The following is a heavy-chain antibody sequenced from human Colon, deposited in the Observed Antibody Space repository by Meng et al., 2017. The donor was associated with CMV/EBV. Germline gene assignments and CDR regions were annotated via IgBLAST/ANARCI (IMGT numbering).Heavy chain of an antibody. J-gene: IGHJ5*02. CDR3: ARITLAQWELLLGWFDP. V-gene: IGHV2-26*01. CDR1: GFSLSNARMG. D-gene: IGHD1-26*01. Sequence: SGPTLVKPTETLTLTCTVSGFSLSNARMGVSWIRQPPGKALEWLAHIFSNDEKSYSTSLKSRLTISKDTSKSQVVLTMTNMDPVDTATYYCARITLAQWELLLGWFDPWGQGTLVTVSS. CDR2: IFSNDEK.